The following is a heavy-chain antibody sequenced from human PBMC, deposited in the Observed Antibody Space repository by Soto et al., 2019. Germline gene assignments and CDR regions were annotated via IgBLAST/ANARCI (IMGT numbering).Heavy chain of an antibody. V-gene: IGHV1-46*01. CDR2: INPSGGST. J-gene: IGHJ4*02. D-gene: IGHD5-12*01. CDR3: AKLFLDGYKPFDY. CDR1: GYTFTSYY. Sequence: ASVKVSCKASGYTFTSYYMHWVRQAPVQGHEWMGIINPSGGSTSYAQKFQGRVTMTRDTSTSTVYMELSSLRSEDTAVYYCAKLFLDGYKPFDYWGQGTLVTSPQ.